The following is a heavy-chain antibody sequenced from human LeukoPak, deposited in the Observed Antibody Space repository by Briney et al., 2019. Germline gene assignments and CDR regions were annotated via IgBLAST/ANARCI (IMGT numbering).Heavy chain of an antibody. CDR3: VIGYDFWCGYRRGHYFDY. J-gene: IGHJ4*02. D-gene: IGHD3-3*01. CDR2: IKQDESEK. CDR1: GFTFSTYW. Sequence: GGSLRLSCAASGFTFSTYWMIWLRQVPGRGLECGANIKQDESEKYSVDSLKGRFTISKDNAKNSLDLQMNRVGADDTAVYYCVIGYDFWCGYRRGHYFDYWGQGTLVTVSS. V-gene: IGHV3-7*01.